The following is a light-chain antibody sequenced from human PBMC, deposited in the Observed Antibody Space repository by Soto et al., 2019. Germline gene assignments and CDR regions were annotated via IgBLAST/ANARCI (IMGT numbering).Light chain of an antibody. CDR2: DVN. J-gene: IGLJ2*01. CDR3: SSYRSGSTLV. CDR1: SSDVGGSNY. V-gene: IGLV2-14*01. Sequence: QSVLTQPASVSGSPGQSITISCTGTSSDVGGSNYVSWYQQHPGKAPKLMIYDVNNRPSGISNRFSGSKSGNTASLTISGLQAEDEADYYCSSYRSGSTLVFGGGTKLNVL.